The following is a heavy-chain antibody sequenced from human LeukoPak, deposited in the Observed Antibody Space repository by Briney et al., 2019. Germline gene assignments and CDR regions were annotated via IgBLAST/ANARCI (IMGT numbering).Heavy chain of an antibody. CDR1: GGSISSSSYY. J-gene: IGHJ4*02. CDR3: ARGGATRFYFDY. D-gene: IGHD1-26*01. Sequence: PSETLSLTCTVSGGSISSSSYYWGWIRQPPGKGLEWIGYIYYSGSTNYNPSLKSRVTISVDTSKNQFSLKLSSVTAADTAVYYCARGGATRFYFDYWGQGTLVTVSS. CDR2: IYYSGST. V-gene: IGHV4-61*05.